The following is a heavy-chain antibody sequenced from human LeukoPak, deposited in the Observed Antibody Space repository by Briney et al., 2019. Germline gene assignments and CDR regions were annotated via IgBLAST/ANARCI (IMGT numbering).Heavy chain of an antibody. D-gene: IGHD6-13*01. Sequence: SATLSLTCTVSGGSISSYYWSWIRHPPRKGLEWIGYIYYSGSTNYTPSLKSRVPISVDTSKHQFSLKLSSVTAAETAVYYCAREEAGIAAAGTEYNWFDPWGQGTLVTVSS. CDR1: GGSISSYY. CDR2: IYYSGST. V-gene: IGHV4-59*01. CDR3: AREEAGIAAAGTEYNWFDP. J-gene: IGHJ5*02.